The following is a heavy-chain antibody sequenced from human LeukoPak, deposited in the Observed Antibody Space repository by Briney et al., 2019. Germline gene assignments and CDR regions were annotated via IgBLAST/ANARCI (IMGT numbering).Heavy chain of an antibody. D-gene: IGHD6-6*01. CDR3: TRGYSSSGWFDS. Sequence: GESLKISCKGSGYSFTSYWIGWVRQLPGRGLECMGIIYPDDSDARYSPSFQGQVTFSADKSISTAYLQWSSLKASDTAMYFCTRGYSSSGWFDSWGQGTLVTVSS. V-gene: IGHV5-51*01. CDR2: IYPDDSDA. J-gene: IGHJ5*01. CDR1: GYSFTSYW.